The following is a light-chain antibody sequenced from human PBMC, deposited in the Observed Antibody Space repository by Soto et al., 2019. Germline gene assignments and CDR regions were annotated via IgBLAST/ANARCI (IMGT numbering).Light chain of an antibody. Sequence: ILMTPSPSTLSVSPGESAPLSCGASQNVYTYLAWYQQKPGQAPRLLIYHASNRATGIPARFSGSGSGTDFTLTISSLEPEDFAVYYCQQRGNWPITFGQGTRLEIK. V-gene: IGKV3-11*01. CDR3: QQRGNWPIT. CDR1: QNVYTY. J-gene: IGKJ5*01. CDR2: HAS.